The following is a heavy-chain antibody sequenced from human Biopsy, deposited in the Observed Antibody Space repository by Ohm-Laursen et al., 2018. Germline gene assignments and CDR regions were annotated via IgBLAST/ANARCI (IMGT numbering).Heavy chain of an antibody. D-gene: IGHD3-10*01. CDR2: NKHIGNT. V-gene: IGHV4-34*01. Sequence: GTLSLTCAVYGGAFHGCFWGWVPPTPRKGGGGVGENKHIGNTNYKPSLDSRVAISADTSKNRFSLNLYSVTAADTAVYFCARGLPRIAPMVRGRRTWFDPWGQGTLVTVSS. CDR1: GGAFHGCF. J-gene: IGHJ5*02. CDR3: ARGLPRIAPMVRGRRTWFDP.